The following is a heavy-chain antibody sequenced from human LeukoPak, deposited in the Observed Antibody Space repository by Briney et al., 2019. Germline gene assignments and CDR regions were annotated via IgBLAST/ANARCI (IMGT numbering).Heavy chain of an antibody. D-gene: IGHD4-23*01. CDR2: ISAYNGNT. Sequence: GASVKVSCKASGYTFTSYGISWVRQAPGQGLEWMGWISAYNGNTNYAQKLQGRVTMTTDTSTSTAYMELRSLRSDDTAVYYCARVSITYGGPPAESDYWGQGTLVTVSS. V-gene: IGHV1-18*01. J-gene: IGHJ4*02. CDR3: ARVSITYGGPPAESDY. CDR1: GYTFTSYG.